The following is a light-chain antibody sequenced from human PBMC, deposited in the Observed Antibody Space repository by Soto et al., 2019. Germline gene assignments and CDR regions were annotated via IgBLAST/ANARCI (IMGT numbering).Light chain of an antibody. Sequence: EIVLTQSPATLSLSPGERATLSCRASQSVSSYLAWYQQKPGQAPRLLIYDASNRATGIPARFSGSGSGTDFTLIISSLEPEDFVVYYCQQRNNWPLTFGGGTKVEIK. CDR2: DAS. J-gene: IGKJ4*01. CDR1: QSVSSY. V-gene: IGKV3-11*01. CDR3: QQRNNWPLT.